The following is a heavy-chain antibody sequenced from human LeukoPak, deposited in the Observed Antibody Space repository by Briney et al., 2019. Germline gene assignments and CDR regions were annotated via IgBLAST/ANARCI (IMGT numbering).Heavy chain of an antibody. CDR2: MNPNSGNT. Sequence: ASVKVSCKASGYTFTSYDINWVRQATGQGLEWMGWMNPNSGNTGYAQKFQGRVTMIRDMSTSTVYMELSSLRSEDTAVYYCARRADYGDVYYYYMDVWGKGTTVTVSS. D-gene: IGHD4-17*01. J-gene: IGHJ6*03. V-gene: IGHV1-8*02. CDR1: GYTFTSYD. CDR3: ARRADYGDVYYYYMDV.